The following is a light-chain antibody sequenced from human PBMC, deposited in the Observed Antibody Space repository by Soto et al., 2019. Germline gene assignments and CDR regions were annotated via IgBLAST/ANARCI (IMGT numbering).Light chain of an antibody. CDR2: AAS. CDR3: KQAGSFPLT. Sequence: DIQMTQSPSSVSASIGDRVTITCRASQSISSWLAWYQQKPGKAPKLLIYAASNLQSGVPSRFSGSGSGTDCTLTISGLKPEDFATYYCKQAGSFPLTFGGGTKVEIK. J-gene: IGKJ4*01. CDR1: QSISSW. V-gene: IGKV1D-12*01.